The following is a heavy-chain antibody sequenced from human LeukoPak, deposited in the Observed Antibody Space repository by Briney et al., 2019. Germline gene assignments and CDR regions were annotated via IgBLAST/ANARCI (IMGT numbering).Heavy chain of an antibody. V-gene: IGHV1-18*01. CDR2: ISAYNGNT. J-gene: IGHJ4*02. D-gene: IGHD1-26*01. CDR1: GYTFTSYS. Sequence: ASVKVSCKASGYTFTSYSINWVRQAPGQGLEWMGWISAYNGNTKYAQKVQGRVTMTTDTSTSTAYMEQRSLRSDDTAVYYCARGLGGSGSYFLTFDYWGQGTLVTVSS. CDR3: ARGLGGSGSYFLTFDY.